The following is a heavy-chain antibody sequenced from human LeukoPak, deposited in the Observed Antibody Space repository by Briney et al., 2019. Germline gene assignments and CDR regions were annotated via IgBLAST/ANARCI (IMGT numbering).Heavy chain of an antibody. Sequence: ASVKVSCKASGYTFTGYYIHWVRQAPGQGLEWMGCINPNSGGTHYAQKFQGRVTMTRDTSITTAYMDLSSLTSDDTAVYYCAREEGSRCYDYWGQGTMVTVSS. CDR3: AREEGSRCYDY. J-gene: IGHJ4*02. V-gene: IGHV1-2*02. CDR2: INPNSGGT. CDR1: GYTFTGYY. D-gene: IGHD6-19*01.